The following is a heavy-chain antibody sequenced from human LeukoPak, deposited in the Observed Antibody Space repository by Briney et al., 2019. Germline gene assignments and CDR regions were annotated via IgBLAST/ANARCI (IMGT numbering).Heavy chain of an antibody. J-gene: IGHJ4*02. CDR1: GVSISSGGYY. CDR3: ASFYCSSGSCYSEDY. CDR2: IYYSGST. V-gene: IGHV4-31*03. Sequence: SETLSLTCTVSGVSISSGGYYWSWIRQHPGKGLEWIGYIYYSGSTYYNPSLKSRVTISVDTSKNQFSLKLTSVTAADTAVYYCASFYCSSGSCYSEDYWGQGTLVTVSS. D-gene: IGHD2-15*01.